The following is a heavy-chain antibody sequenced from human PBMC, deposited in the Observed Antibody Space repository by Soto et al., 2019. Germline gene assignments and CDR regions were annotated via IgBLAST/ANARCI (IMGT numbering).Heavy chain of an antibody. J-gene: IGHJ4*02. Sequence: GGSLRLSCAASGFTFTNYEMNWVRQAPGKGLEWISYISSSGKTISYADPVKGRFTISRDNAKNSLYLQMNSLRAEDTAVYYCARDPEKYSGSDLGIDYWGQGTLVTVSS. V-gene: IGHV3-48*03. CDR1: GFTFTNYE. CDR2: ISSSGKTI. D-gene: IGHD5-12*01. CDR3: ARDPEKYSGSDLGIDY.